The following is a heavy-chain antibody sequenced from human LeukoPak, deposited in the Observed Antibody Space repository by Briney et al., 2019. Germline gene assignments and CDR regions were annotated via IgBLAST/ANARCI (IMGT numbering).Heavy chain of an antibody. J-gene: IGHJ3*02. Sequence: ASVKVSCKASGYTFTSYYMHWVRQAPGQGLEWMGIIYSSGGTTTYAQNFQDRVTMTRDKSTSTVYMELSDLRSEDTAVYYCARDHYYDSSGFFYDSLDIWGQGTMATVSS. CDR1: GYTFTSYY. CDR3: ARDHYYDSSGFFYDSLDI. CDR2: IYSSGGTT. D-gene: IGHD3-22*01. V-gene: IGHV1-46*01.